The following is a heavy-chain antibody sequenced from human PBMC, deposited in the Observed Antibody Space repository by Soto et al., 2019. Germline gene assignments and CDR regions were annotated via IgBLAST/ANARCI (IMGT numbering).Heavy chain of an antibody. CDR3: ARAIGPTLFDY. CDR1: GFTLSSYD. Sequence: WWALSLSSSASGFTLSSYDMHWVRQGPGKGLEWVSAIGTAGDTNYAGSVKGRFTISRENAKNSLYLQMNSLRAGDTAIYFCARAIGPTLFDYWGQGTLVTVYS. J-gene: IGHJ4*02. D-gene: IGHD3-22*01. CDR2: IGTAGDT. V-gene: IGHV3-13*04.